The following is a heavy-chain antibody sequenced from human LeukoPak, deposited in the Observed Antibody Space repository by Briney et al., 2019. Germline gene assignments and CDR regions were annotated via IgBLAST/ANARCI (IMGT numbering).Heavy chain of an antibody. CDR3: ARDMEQQLAPFAS. D-gene: IGHD6-13*01. CDR2: IDPSGGIT. V-gene: IGHV1-46*01. Sequence: ASVKVSCKASGYIFTSFYIHWVRQVPGQGLEWMGIIDPSGGITTYAQKFQGGVIMTADTSTNTVYLELSSLKSEDTAGYYCARDMEQQLAPFASWGQGTLVPVSS. J-gene: IGHJ4*02. CDR1: GYIFTSFY.